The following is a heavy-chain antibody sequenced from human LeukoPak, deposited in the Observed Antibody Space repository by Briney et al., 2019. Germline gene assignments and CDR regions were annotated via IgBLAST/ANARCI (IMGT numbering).Heavy chain of an antibody. CDR1: GFTFSIYW. J-gene: IGHJ4*02. CDR2: INSDGSST. D-gene: IGHD2-2*01. CDR3: ARAASTSCHDY. Sequence: GGSLRLSCAASGFTFSIYWMHWVRQAPGKGLVWVSRINSDGSSTSYADSVKGRFTISRDNAKNTLYLQMNSLRAEDTAVYYCARAASTSCHDYWGQGTLVTVSS. V-gene: IGHV3-74*01.